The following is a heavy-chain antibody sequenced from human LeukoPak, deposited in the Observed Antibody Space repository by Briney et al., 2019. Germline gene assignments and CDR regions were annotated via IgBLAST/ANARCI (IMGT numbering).Heavy chain of an antibody. CDR2: ISNSGSTI. CDR1: TFTFSDYH. D-gene: IGHD3-9*01. J-gene: IGHJ3*02. Sequence: PGGSLRLSCAASTFTFSDYHMGWIRQAPGKGLEWISYISNSGSTIYYADSVKGRFTISRDNAKRLLFLQMNSLRAEDTAVYYCARDLPDVLTGYSDNAFDIWGQGTMVTVSS. CDR3: ARDLPDVLTGYSDNAFDI. V-gene: IGHV3-11*01.